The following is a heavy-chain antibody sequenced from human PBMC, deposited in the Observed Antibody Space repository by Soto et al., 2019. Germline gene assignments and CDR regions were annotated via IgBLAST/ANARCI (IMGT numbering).Heavy chain of an antibody. CDR2: ISYDGSNK. V-gene: IGHV3-30*18. D-gene: IGHD6-13*01. CDR1: GFTFSSYG. J-gene: IGHJ6*02. CDR3: AKDRQQHCYYGMDV. Sequence: QVQLVESGGGVVQPGRSLRLSCAASGFTFSSYGMHWVRQAPGKGLEWVAVISYDGSNKYYADSVKGRFTISRDNSKNTLYLQMNSLRAEDTAVYYCAKDRQQHCYYGMDVWGQGTTVTVSS.